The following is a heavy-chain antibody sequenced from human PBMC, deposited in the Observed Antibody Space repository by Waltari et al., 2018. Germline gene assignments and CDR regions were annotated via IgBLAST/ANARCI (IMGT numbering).Heavy chain of an antibody. V-gene: IGHV5-51*01. CDR3: ARPYGSGSSTWGYFDY. CDR2: IYPGASDT. J-gene: IGHJ4*02. Sequence: EVQLVQSGAEVKKPGESLKISCKGSGYSFTSYWIGWVRQMPGKGLEWMGIIYPGASDTRYSPSFQGQVTISADKSISTAYLQWSSLKASDTAMYYCARPYGSGSSTWGYFDYWGQGTLVTVSS. CDR1: GYSFTSYW. D-gene: IGHD3-10*01.